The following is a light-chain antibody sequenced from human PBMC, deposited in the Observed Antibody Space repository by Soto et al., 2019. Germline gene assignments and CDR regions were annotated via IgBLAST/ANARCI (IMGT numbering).Light chain of an antibody. V-gene: IGKV1-9*01. CDR2: DAS. Sequence: DVQLTQSPSFLSAAVGDRVTITCRASQDISSHLAWYQQKPGKAPKLLIYDASTLQSGVPSGFGGSGSGTEFTLTITSLQPEDFATYYCQQVKTYPLTFGGGTKVEIK. CDR3: QQVKTYPLT. CDR1: QDISSH. J-gene: IGKJ4*01.